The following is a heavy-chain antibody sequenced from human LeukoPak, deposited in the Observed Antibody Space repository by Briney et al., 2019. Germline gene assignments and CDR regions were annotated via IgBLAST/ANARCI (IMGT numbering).Heavy chain of an antibody. V-gene: IGHV4-4*07. D-gene: IGHD2-2*02. CDR3: ARVDERRIRPYCSSTSCYTSWFDP. CDR1: GGSISSYY. CDR2: ICTSGST. J-gene: IGHJ5*02. Sequence: KSSETLSPTCTVSGGSISSYYWSWIRQPAGKGLEWIGRICTSGSTNYNPSLKSRVTMSVDTSKNQFSLKLSSVTAADTAVYYCARVDERRIRPYCSSTSCYTSWFDPWGQGTLVTVSS.